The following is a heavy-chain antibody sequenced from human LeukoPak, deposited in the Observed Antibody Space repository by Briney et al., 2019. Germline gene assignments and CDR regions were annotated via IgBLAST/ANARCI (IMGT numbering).Heavy chain of an antibody. D-gene: IGHD2-2*01. Sequence: PGGSLRLSCAASGFTFDDSAMHWVREAPGQGLEWGSVISWDARSMYYADSVRGRFTIGRDNSKNSLYLQMNSLRTEDTAFYYCAKDIGSASISYYFDYWGQGTLVTVSS. CDR3: AKDIGSASISYYFDY. V-gene: IGHV3-43D*03. J-gene: IGHJ4*02. CDR2: ISWDARSM. CDR1: GFTFDDSA.